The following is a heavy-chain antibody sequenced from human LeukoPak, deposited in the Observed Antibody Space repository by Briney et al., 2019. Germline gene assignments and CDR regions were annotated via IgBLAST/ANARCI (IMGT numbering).Heavy chain of an antibody. V-gene: IGHV4-61*02. J-gene: IGHJ4*02. CDR1: GGSISSGSYY. CDR2: IYTSGST. Sequence: SETLSLTCTVSGGSISSGSYYWSWIRQPAGKGLEWIGRIYTSGSTNYNPSLKSRVTISVDTSKNQFSLKLSSVTAADTAVYYCARVPHCGGDCYYTIDYWGQGTLVTVSS. D-gene: IGHD2-21*02. CDR3: ARVPHCGGDCYYTIDY.